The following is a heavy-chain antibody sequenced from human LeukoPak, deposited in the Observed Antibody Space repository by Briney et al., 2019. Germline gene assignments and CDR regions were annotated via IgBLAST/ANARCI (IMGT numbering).Heavy chain of an antibody. J-gene: IGHJ4*02. D-gene: IGHD2-2*02. CDR2: IIPIFCTA. V-gene: IGHV1-69*01. CDR1: GGTFSSYA. Sequence: SSVTVSCKASGGTFSSYAISCVRQAPAQGLEWMGGIIPIFCTANYAQKFQGRVTITADESTSTAYMELSSLRSEDTAVYYCARDLLSCSSTSCYTYYFDYWGQGTLVTVSS. CDR3: ARDLLSCSSTSCYTYYFDY.